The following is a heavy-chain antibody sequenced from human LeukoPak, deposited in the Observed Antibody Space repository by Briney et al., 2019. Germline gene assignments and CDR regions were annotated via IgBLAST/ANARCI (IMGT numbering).Heavy chain of an antibody. CDR3: ARGSASSD. Sequence: SETLSLTCTVSGVSVTSYYWSWLRQPAGKGLEWIGRIYTSGSTSYNPSLRSRLTMSVDTSKNQFSLNLSSVTAADTAVYYCARGSASSDWGQGTQVTVSS. CDR1: GVSVTSYY. V-gene: IGHV4-4*07. J-gene: IGHJ4*02. D-gene: IGHD1-26*01. CDR2: IYTSGST.